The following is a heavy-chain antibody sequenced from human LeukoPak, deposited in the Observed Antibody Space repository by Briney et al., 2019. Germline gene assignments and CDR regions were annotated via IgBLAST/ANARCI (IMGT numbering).Heavy chain of an antibody. CDR1: GGSISSSSYY. CDR2: MYYSGST. D-gene: IGHD6-13*01. J-gene: IGHJ4*02. CDR3: ARDLYEDSSWYPSYYFDY. V-gene: IGHV4-39*07. Sequence: SETLSITCTVSGGSISSSSYYWGWIRQPPGKGPEWIVSMYYSGSTFYNPSLKSRVTMSVDTSKNQFSLKLSSVTAADTAMYYCARDLYEDSSWYPSYYFDYWGQGTLVTVSS.